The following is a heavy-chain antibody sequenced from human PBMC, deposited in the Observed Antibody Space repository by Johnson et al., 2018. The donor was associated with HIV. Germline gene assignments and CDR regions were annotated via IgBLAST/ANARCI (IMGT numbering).Heavy chain of an antibody. CDR2: ISNDGSDK. D-gene: IGHD2-15*01. CDR1: QFNFASYG. CDR3: ARDSVILVDGAFDI. Sequence: QVHLVESGGGVVQPGRSLTLSCAASQFNFASYGMHWVRQAPGKGLEWVASISNDGSDKDNADSVRGRFTISRDNSKNTLYLQMNSLRAEDTAVYYCARDSVILVDGAFDIWGQGTMVTVSS. V-gene: IGHV3-30*03. J-gene: IGHJ3*02.